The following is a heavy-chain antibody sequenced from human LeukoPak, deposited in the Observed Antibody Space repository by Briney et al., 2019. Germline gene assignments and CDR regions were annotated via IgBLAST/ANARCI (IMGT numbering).Heavy chain of an antibody. Sequence: PSETLSLTCTVSGGSISSSSYYWGWIRQPPGKGLEWIGSIYYSGSTYYNPSLKSRVTISVDTSKNQFSLKLSSVTAADTAVYYCARVVAYSSFDLFDYWGQGTLVTVSS. V-gene: IGHV4-39*07. CDR2: IYYSGST. CDR3: ARVVAYSSFDLFDY. D-gene: IGHD3-22*01. CDR1: GGSISSSSYY. J-gene: IGHJ4*02.